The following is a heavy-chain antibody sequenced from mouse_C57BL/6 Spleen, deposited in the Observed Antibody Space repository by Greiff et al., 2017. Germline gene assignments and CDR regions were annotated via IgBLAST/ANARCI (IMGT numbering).Heavy chain of an antibody. CDR3: ARDNDYDNAWFAY. CDR2: INPGSGGT. CDR1: GYAFTNYL. V-gene: IGHV1-54*01. Sequence: QVHVKQSGAELVRPGTSVKVSCKASGYAFTNYLIEWVKQRPGQGLEWIGVINPGSGGTNDTENFKGKATLTADKSSSTAYMQLSSLTSEDSAVYYCARDNDYDNAWFAYWGQGTLVTVSA. J-gene: IGHJ3*01. D-gene: IGHD2-4*01.